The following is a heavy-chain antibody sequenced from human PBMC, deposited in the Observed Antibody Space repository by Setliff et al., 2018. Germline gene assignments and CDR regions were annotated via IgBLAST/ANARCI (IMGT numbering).Heavy chain of an antibody. Sequence: SETLSLTCTVTGGSFDSGTHYWSWIRQPAGKVPEWIGLIQGTGNTNYNPSLQSRATISIDTSKNQISLKITSVTAADTALYSCAGTPARGTTWLSPFDYWGQGIQVTAPQ. V-gene: IGHV4-61*02. CDR2: IQGTGNT. D-gene: IGHD3-9*01. CDR3: AGTPARGTTWLSPFDY. J-gene: IGHJ4*02. CDR1: GGSFDSGTHY.